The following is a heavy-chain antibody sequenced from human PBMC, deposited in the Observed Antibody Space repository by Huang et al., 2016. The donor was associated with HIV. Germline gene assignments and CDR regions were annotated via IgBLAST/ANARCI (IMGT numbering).Heavy chain of an antibody. CDR1: GFTVTTSH. V-gene: IGHV3-53*02. D-gene: IGHD3-22*01. Sequence: EVQLVETGGGLIQPGGSLRLSCAASGFTVTTSHISWVRQAPGKGLEWISLIYRGGNTYYADSVKGRFNISRDNSKNTVYLQRNNLRAEDTAVYYCAGGDYDSSGYYQGYLYYMDVWGKGTTVTVSS. CDR2: IYRGGNT. CDR3: AGGDYDSSGYYQGYLYYMDV. J-gene: IGHJ6*03.